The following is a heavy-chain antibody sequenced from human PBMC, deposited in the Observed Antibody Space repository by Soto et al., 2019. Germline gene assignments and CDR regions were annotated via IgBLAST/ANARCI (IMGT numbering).Heavy chain of an antibody. CDR3: ARTLPSDYSEIDY. V-gene: IGHV3-11*01. CDR2: ISSSGSTI. D-gene: IGHD4-4*01. J-gene: IGHJ4*02. CDR1: GFTFSDCY. Sequence: PGGSLRLSCAASGFTFSDCYMSWIRQAPGKGLEWVSYISSSGSTIYYADSVKGRFTISRDNAKNSLYLQMNSLRAEDTAVYYCARTLPSDYSEIDYWGQGTLVTVSS.